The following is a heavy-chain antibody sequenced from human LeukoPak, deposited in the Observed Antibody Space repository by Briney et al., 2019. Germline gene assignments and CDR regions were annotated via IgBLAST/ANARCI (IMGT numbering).Heavy chain of an antibody. V-gene: IGHV3-48*03. D-gene: IGHD6-13*01. CDR1: GFTFSSYE. Sequence: GGSLRLSCAASGFTFSSYEMNWVRLAPGKGLEWVSYISSSGSTIYYADSVKGRFTISRGNAKNSLYLQMNSLRAEDTALYYGETDAEIAAAGTGDYYYYYGMDVWGQGTTVTVSS. CDR3: ETDAEIAAAGTGDYYYYYGMDV. J-gene: IGHJ6*02. CDR2: ISSSGSTI.